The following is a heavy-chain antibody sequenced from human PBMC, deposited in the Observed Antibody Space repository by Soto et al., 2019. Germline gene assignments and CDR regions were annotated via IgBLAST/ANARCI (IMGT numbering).Heavy chain of an antibody. CDR2: ISYDGSNK. J-gene: IGHJ4*02. D-gene: IGHD3-10*01. V-gene: IGHV3-30*18. Sequence: QVQLVESGGGVVQPGRSLRLSCAASGFTFSSYSMHWVRQAPGKGLEWVAVISYDGSNKYYADSVKGRFTISRDNSKNTLYLQMNSLRAEDTAVYYCAKLATVPYYFDYWGQGTLVTVSS. CDR3: AKLATVPYYFDY. CDR1: GFTFSSYS.